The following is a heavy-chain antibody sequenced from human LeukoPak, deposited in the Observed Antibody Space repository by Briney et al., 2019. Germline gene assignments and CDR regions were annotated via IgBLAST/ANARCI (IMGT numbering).Heavy chain of an antibody. CDR3: ARGSGWAPWLNY. J-gene: IGHJ4*02. CDR2: IIPIFGTV. V-gene: IGHV1-69*06. D-gene: IGHD6-19*01. CDR1: GGTFSSYA. Sequence: SVKVSCMASGGTFSSYAISWVRQAPGQGLEWMGGIIPIFGTVNYAQKFQGRVTITADKFTSTAYMELSSLRSEDTAVYYCARGSGWAPWLNYWGQGTLVTVSS.